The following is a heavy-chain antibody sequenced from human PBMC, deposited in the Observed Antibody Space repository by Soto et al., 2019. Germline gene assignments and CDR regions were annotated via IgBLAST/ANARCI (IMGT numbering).Heavy chain of an antibody. CDR1: GLTSDDYA. V-gene: IGHV3-9*02. CDR2: INYNSVII. Sequence: EVRLVESGGGLVQPGRSLRLSCAASGLTSDDYALHWVRQAPGKGLEWVSFINYNSVIIGYADSVRCRFTVSRDNATQTNQEQMNSPRNEDTGCYISAKNIRVTEITGNLHAWGQATLVIVSS. J-gene: IGHJ4*02. CDR3: AKNIRVTEITGNLHA. D-gene: IGHD1-20*01.